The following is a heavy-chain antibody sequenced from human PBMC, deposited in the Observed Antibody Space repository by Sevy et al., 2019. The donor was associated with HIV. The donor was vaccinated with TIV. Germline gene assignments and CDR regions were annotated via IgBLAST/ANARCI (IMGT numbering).Heavy chain of an antibody. CDR3: ARDRYYDASGYYYYYYGMDV. J-gene: IGHJ6*02. CDR2: IDSGGST. D-gene: IGHD3-22*01. V-gene: IGHV3-66*01. Sequence: GGSLRLSCEASVFTVSGNYMAWVRLAPGKGLEWVSLIDSGGSTYYADSVKGRFTISRDNGKNTLYLQMNPLRAEDTAVYFCARDRYYDASGYYYYYYGMDVWGQGTTVTVSS. CDR1: VFTVSGNY.